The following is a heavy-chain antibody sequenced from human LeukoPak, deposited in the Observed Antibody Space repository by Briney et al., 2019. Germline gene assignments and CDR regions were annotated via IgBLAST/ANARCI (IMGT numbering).Heavy chain of an antibody. D-gene: IGHD4-23*01. CDR3: ARDYGGSSPFDY. CDR1: GFTVSSNY. CDR2: IYSGGST. J-gene: IGHJ4*02. V-gene: IGHV3-53*01. Sequence: GGSLRLSCAASGFTVSSNYMSWVRQAPGKGLDWVSVIYSGGSTYYADSVKGRFTISRDNSKNTLYFQMNSLRDEDTAVYYCARDYGGSSPFDYWGQGTLVTVSS.